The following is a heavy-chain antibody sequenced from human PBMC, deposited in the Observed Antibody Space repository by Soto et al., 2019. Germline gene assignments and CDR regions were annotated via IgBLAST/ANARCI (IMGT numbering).Heavy chain of an antibody. CDR1: GFSLTTSGGG. CDR2: IYWDDDK. D-gene: IGHD3-3*01. J-gene: IGHJ4*02. Sequence: QITLNESGPTVVRPTETLTLTCRFSGFSLTTSGGGVGGIRQSPGKAPEWLAPIYWDDDKRYSPSLKGRLTITKDTSKNQVVLTVSDLDPTDTATYYCAHRVLRTVFGLVTTTAIYFDFWGQGTPVAVSS. V-gene: IGHV2-5*02. CDR3: AHRVLRTVFGLVTTTAIYFDF.